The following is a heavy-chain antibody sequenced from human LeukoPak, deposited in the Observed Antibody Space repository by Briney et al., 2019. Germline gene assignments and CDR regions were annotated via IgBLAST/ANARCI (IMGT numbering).Heavy chain of an antibody. CDR2: ISYDGNNK. V-gene: IGHV3-30-3*01. CDR3: ARDAYNEEDWYFDL. Sequence: PGRSLRLSCAASGFTFSSYDMHWVRQAPGKGLEWVAVISYDGNNKYYADSVKGRFTISRDNSEKTLYLQMNSLRAEDTAVYYCARDAYNEEDWYFDLWGRGILVTVCS. CDR1: GFTFSSYD. D-gene: IGHD5-24*01. J-gene: IGHJ2*01.